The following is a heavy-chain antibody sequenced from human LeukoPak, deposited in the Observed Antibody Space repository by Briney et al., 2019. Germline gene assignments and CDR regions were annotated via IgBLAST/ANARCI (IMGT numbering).Heavy chain of an antibody. CDR3: ARSRCSSTSCYNGYYYYGMDV. D-gene: IGHD2-2*02. CDR1: GGSISSYY. CDR2: IYYSGST. V-gene: IGHV4-59*08. J-gene: IGHJ6*02. Sequence: SETLSLTCTVSGGSISSYYWSWIRQPPGKGLEGIGYIYYSGSTNYNPSLKSRVTISVDTSKNQFSLKLSSVTAADTAVYYCARSRCSSTSCYNGYYYYGMDVWGQGTTVTVSS.